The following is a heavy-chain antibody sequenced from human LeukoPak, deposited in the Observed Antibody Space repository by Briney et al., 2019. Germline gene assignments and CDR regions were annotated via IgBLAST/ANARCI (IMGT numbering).Heavy chain of an antibody. D-gene: IGHD3-9*01. J-gene: IGHJ6*03. CDR1: GFTFSSYW. V-gene: IGHV3-7*01. CDR2: IKQDGSEK. CDR3: ARATAGYFDWLSLWYYYYYMDV. Sequence: GGSLRLSCAASGFTFSSYWMSWVRQAPGKGLEWVANIKQDGSEKYYVDSVKGRFTISRDDAKNSLYLQMNSLRAEDTAVYYCARATAGYFDWLSLWYYYYYMDVWGKGTTVTISS.